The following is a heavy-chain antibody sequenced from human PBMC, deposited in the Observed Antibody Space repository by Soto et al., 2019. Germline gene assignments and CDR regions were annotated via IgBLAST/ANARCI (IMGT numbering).Heavy chain of an antibody. V-gene: IGHV1-2*04. CDR3: ARDQGAWPYNWFDF. Sequence: ASVKVSCKASGFTFTGYYIHWVRQAPGQGPEWMGWINPNTGGTKYAQKFQGWVTLTRDTSISTAYMEVNSLRSNDTAVYYCARDQGAWPYNWFDFWGQGSLVTVS. J-gene: IGHJ5*01. CDR1: GFTFTGYY. CDR2: INPNTGGT.